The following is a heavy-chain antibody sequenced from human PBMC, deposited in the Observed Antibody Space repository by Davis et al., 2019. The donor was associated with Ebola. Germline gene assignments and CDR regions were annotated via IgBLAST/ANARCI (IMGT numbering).Heavy chain of an antibody. CDR1: GGTFSSYA. CDR2: IIPIFGTA. CDR3: ARRRWSSSGCIFS. Sequence: AASVKVSCKASGGTFSSYAISWARHAPGQGLEWMGGIIPIFGTANYAQKFQGRVTITADESTSTAYMELSSLRSEDTAVYYCARRRWSSSGCIFSWGQGTMVTVSS. J-gene: IGHJ3*01. V-gene: IGHV1-69*13. D-gene: IGHD3-22*01.